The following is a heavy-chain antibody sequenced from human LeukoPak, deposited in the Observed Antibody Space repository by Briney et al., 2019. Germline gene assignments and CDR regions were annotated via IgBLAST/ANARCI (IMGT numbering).Heavy chain of an antibody. V-gene: IGHV1-18*01. CDR2: ISAYNGNT. D-gene: IGHD2-8*01. CDR3: ARGAPLSYCTNGVCYKGNWFDP. J-gene: IGHJ5*02. CDR1: GYTFTSYG. Sequence: ASVKVSCKASGYTFTSYGISWVRQAPGQGLEWMGWISAYNGNTNYAQKLQGRVTMTTDTSTSTAYMELRSLRSDDTAVYYCARGAPLSYCTNGVCYKGNWFDPWGQGTLVTVSS.